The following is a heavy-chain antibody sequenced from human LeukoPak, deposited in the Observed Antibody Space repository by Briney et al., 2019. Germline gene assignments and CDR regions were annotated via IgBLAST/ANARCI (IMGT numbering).Heavy chain of an antibody. J-gene: IGHJ6*04. CDR3: AELGITMIGGV. CDR1: GFTFSSYE. CDR2: ISSSGSTI. V-gene: IGHV3-48*03. D-gene: IGHD3-10*02. Sequence: GGSLRLSCAASGFTFSSYEMNWARQAPAKGLEWVSYISSSGSTIYYADSVKGRFTIPRDNAKNSLYLQMNSLRAEDTAVYYCAELGITMIGGVWGKGTTVTISS.